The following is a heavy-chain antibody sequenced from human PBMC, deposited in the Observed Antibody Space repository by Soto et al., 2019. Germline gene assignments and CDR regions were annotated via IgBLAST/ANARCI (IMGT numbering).Heavy chain of an antibody. V-gene: IGHV4-34*01. CDR3: ARARKATYITGGFDS. CDR2: INHSGST. Sequence: SETLSLTCAVYGGSFSGYYWSWIRQPPGKGLEWIGEINHSGSTNYNPSLKSRVTISVDTSKNQFSLKATSLTAADTAVYYCARARKATYITGGFDSWGQGTLVTVS. D-gene: IGHD3-3*01. J-gene: IGHJ4*02. CDR1: GGSFSGYY.